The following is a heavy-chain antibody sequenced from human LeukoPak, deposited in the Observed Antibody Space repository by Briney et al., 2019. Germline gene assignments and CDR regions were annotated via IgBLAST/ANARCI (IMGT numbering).Heavy chain of an antibody. D-gene: IGHD6-13*01. CDR1: GGSISSYY. Sequence: SETLSLTCTVSGGSISSYYWSWIRQPPGKGLEWIGYIYYSGSTNYNPSLKSRVTISVDTSKNQFSLKLSSVTAADTAVYYCARVPQTSGWYYFDYWGQGTLVTVSS. J-gene: IGHJ4*02. CDR2: IYYSGST. V-gene: IGHV4-59*08. CDR3: ARVPQTSGWYYFDY.